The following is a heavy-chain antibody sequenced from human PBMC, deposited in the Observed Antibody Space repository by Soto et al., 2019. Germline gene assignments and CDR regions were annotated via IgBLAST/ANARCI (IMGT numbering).Heavy chain of an antibody. D-gene: IGHD6-6*01. Sequence: ASMKVSCKTAGYTFPIYGITWVRQAPGRGLEWMGWSSAYTGKTDYAQNLQGRVTMTTDTSTGTAYLELRSLRADETAVYYCARDVYSCSVDALDVWGGGTMVTVSS. CDR1: GYTFPIYG. J-gene: IGHJ3*01. CDR3: ARDVYSCSVDALDV. V-gene: IGHV1-18*01. CDR2: SSAYTGKT.